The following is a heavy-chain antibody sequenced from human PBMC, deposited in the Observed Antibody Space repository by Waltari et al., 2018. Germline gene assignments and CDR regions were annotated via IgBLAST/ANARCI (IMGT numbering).Heavy chain of an antibody. CDR1: GYSFTNYG. Sequence: QVHPLQSGPEVKKPGASVKVSCKASGYSFTNYGISWVRTAPGTGLEWMGWISGDNGKRNYAQKIQVRVTMTTDTSTRTAYMELMNLRSDDTAVYDCAREEDYYYYGMDVWGQGTTVNVSS. CDR3: AREEDYYYYGMDV. J-gene: IGHJ6*02. CDR2: ISGDNGKR. V-gene: IGHV1-18*01.